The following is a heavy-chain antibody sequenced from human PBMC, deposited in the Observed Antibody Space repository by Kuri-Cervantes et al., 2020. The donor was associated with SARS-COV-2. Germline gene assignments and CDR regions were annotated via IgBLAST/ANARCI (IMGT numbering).Heavy chain of an antibody. CDR1: GFTFSSYG. D-gene: IGHD3-3*01. CDR2: ISSSSTTI. CDR3: ARVGGNDFWSDYLDY. J-gene: IGHJ4*02. Sequence: LSLTCAASGFTFSSYGMQWVRQAPGKGLEWISHISSSSTTICYADSVEGRFTVSRDNARNSVYLQMDSLRAADTAVYYCARVGGNDFWSDYLDYWGQGILVTVSS. V-gene: IGHV3-48*01.